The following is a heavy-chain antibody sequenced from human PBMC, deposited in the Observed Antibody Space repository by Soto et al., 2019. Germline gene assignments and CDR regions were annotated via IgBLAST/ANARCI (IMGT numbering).Heavy chain of an antibody. CDR3: ARDQGVAAAGITWFDL. CDR1: GASMNSYH. V-gene: IGHV4-4*07. Sequence: TSETLSLTCTVSGASMNSYHWSWIRQPAGKGLERIGHIHSSGSTNYNPSLKSRVTMSVDTSKNQFSLRLMSLTAADTAVYYCARDQGVAAAGITWFDLWGQGSLVTVS. CDR2: IHSSGST. J-gene: IGHJ5*02. D-gene: IGHD6-13*01.